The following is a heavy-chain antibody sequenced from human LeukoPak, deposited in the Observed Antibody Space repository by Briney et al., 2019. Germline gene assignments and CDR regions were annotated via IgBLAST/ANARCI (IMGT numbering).Heavy chain of an antibody. CDR2: IYYSGST. V-gene: IGHV4-39*01. CDR3: ARPIAVAEAFDY. J-gene: IGHJ4*02. D-gene: IGHD6-19*01. CDR1: GVSISSSSYY. Sequence: PSETLSLTCAVSGVSISSSSYYWGWIRQPPGKGLEWIGSIYYSGSTYYNPSLKSRVTISVDTSKNQFSLKLSSVTAADTAVYYCARPIAVAEAFDYWGQGTLVTVSS.